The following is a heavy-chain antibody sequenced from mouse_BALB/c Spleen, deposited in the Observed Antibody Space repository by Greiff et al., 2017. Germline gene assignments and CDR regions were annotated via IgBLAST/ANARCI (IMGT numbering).Heavy chain of an antibody. Sequence: EVQRVESGGGLVQPKGSLKLSCAASGFTFNTYAMNWVRQAPGKGLEWVARIRSKSNNYATYYADSVKDRFTISRDDSQSMLYLQMNNLKTEDTAMYYCVRRYDYDGAWFAYWGQGTLVTVSA. V-gene: IGHV10-1*02. CDR3: VRRYDYDGAWFAY. CDR2: IRSKSNNYAT. CDR1: GFTFNTYA. J-gene: IGHJ3*01. D-gene: IGHD2-4*01.